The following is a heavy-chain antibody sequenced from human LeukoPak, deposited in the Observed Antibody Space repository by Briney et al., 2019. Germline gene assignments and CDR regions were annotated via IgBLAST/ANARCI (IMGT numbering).Heavy chain of an antibody. Sequence: GGSLRLSCAASGFTFSSYAMSWVRQAPGKGLEWVSAISGSGGSTYYADSVKGRFTISRDNSKNTLYLQMNSLRAEDTAVYYCAKEWFGELLRGGYFDYWGQRTLVTVSS. CDR1: GFTFSSYA. CDR3: AKEWFGELLRGGYFDY. V-gene: IGHV3-23*01. CDR2: ISGSGGST. J-gene: IGHJ4*02. D-gene: IGHD3-10*01.